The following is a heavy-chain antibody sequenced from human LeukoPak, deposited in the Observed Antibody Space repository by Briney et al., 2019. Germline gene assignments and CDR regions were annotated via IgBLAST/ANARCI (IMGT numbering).Heavy chain of an antibody. V-gene: IGHV1-46*01. Sequence: VASVKVSCKASGYTLTPYYMHWVRQAPGQGLEWMGIINPSGDSTTYAQKFQGRVTMTRDMSTTTVYMELSSLTSEDSAVYYCAAAYYYFYIDVWGTGTTVSVSS. CDR3: AAAYYYFYIDV. CDR2: INPSGDST. D-gene: IGHD6-25*01. CDR1: GYTLTPYY. J-gene: IGHJ6*03.